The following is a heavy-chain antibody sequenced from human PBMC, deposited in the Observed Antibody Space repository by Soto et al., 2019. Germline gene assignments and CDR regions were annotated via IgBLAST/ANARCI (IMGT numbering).Heavy chain of an antibody. J-gene: IGHJ4*02. V-gene: IGHV4-34*01. CDR2: INHSGST. D-gene: IGHD3-10*01. CDR3: ARGARKSEYHITMVRGTYFDY. Sequence: SETLSLTCAVYGGSFSGYYWRWIRQPPGKGLEWIGEINHSGSTNYNPSLKSRVTISVDTSKNQFSLKLSSVTAADTAVYYCARGARKSEYHITMVRGTYFDYWGQGTLVTVSS. CDR1: GGSFSGYY.